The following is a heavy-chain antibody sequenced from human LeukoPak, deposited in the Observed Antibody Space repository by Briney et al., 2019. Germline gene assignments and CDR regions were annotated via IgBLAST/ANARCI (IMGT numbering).Heavy chain of an antibody. J-gene: IGHJ4*02. CDR1: GGSISSSSYY. Sequence: SETLSLTCTVSGGSISSSSYYWGXIRQPXGKGLEWIGSIYYSGSTYYNPSLKSRVTISVDTSKNQFSLRLSSVTAADTAVYYCARRPYTSGWYYYFDYWGKGTLVTVSS. V-gene: IGHV4-39*01. CDR2: IYYSGST. D-gene: IGHD6-19*01. CDR3: ARRPYTSGWYYYFDY.